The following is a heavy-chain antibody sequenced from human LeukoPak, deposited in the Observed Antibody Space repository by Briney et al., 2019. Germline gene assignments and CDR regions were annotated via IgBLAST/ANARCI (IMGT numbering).Heavy chain of an antibody. CDR3: AREGQGYSYGFGAFDI. J-gene: IGHJ3*02. D-gene: IGHD5-18*01. CDR1: GFTVSSNY. Sequence: GGSLRLSCAASGFTVSSNYMSWVRQAPGKGLEWVSVIYSGGSTYYADSVKGRFTISRDNSKNTLYLQMNSLRAEDTAVYYCAREGQGYSYGFGAFDIWGQGTMVTVSS. V-gene: IGHV3-53*01. CDR2: IYSGGST.